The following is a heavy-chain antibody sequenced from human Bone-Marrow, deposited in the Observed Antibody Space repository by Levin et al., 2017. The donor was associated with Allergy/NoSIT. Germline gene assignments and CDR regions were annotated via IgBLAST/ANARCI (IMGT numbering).Heavy chain of an antibody. V-gene: IGHV3-23*01. CDR2: ISGSGGST. J-gene: IGHJ6*02. D-gene: IGHD3-3*01. Sequence: PSETLSLTCAASGFTFSSYAMSWVRQAPGQGLEWVSLISGSGGSTYYADSVKGRFTISRDNSKNTLYLQMNSLRAEDTAVYYCAKDRSVRFLEWPKYYYYGMDVWGQGTTVTVSS. CDR1: GFTFSSYA. CDR3: AKDRSVRFLEWPKYYYYGMDV.